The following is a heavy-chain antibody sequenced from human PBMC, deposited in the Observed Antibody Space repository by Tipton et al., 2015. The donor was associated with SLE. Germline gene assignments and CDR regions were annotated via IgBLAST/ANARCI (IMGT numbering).Heavy chain of an antibody. CDR2: IFRGGTT. Sequence: SLRLSCEAAGFTVSTNYMNWVRQAPGKGLEWVSVIFRGGTTYYADSVKGRFTISRDTSKNTVSLRMNSLRAEDTAVYYCARDQDYYSGMDVWGQGTTVTVSS. CDR3: ARDQDYYSGMDV. CDR1: GFTVSTNY. V-gene: IGHV3-53*05. J-gene: IGHJ6*02.